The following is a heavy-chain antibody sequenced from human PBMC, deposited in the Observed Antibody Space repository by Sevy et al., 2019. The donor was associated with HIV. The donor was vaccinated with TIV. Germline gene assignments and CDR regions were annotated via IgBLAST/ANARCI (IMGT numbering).Heavy chain of an antibody. D-gene: IGHD2-15*01. CDR3: ARDLFSGGNAVYGY. CDR2: INAFSSNI. V-gene: IGHV3-21*01. J-gene: IGHJ4*02. CDR1: GFTFSSYA. Sequence: GGSLRLSCAASGFTFSSYAMNWVRQAPGKGLEWVSSINAFSSNIYYADSVKGRFTISRDNVENSLYLQMNSVRAEDTAVYYCARDLFSGGNAVYGYWGQGTLVTVSS.